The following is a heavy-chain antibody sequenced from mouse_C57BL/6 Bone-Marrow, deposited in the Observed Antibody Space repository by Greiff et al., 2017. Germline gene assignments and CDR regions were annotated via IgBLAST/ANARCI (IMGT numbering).Heavy chain of an antibody. V-gene: IGHV14-2*01. Sequence: VQLKQSGAELVKPGASVKLSCTASGFNIKDYYMHWVKQRTEQGLEWIGRIDPEDGETKYVPKFQGKATITADTSSNTAYLQLSSLTSEDTAVYYCAPYYYGSSYRFAYWGQGTLVTVSA. J-gene: IGHJ3*01. CDR2: IDPEDGET. CDR1: GFNIKDYY. CDR3: APYYYGSSYRFAY. D-gene: IGHD1-1*01.